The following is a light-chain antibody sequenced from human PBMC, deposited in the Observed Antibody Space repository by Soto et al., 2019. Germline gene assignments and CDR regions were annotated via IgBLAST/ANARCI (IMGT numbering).Light chain of an antibody. J-gene: IGKJ2*01. CDR2: GAS. V-gene: IGKV3-15*01. CDR1: QSVGSY. Sequence: EIVMTQSPVTLSVSLGDRATLSCRASQSVGSYLAWYQQKPGQAPRLLIYGASTRATGIPARFSGSGSETDFTLTISSLQPEDFAVYYCQQYDSWPPSYTFGQGTKLEIK. CDR3: QQYDSWPPSYT.